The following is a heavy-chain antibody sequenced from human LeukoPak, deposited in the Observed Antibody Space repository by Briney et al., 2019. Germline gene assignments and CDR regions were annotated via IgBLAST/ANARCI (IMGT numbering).Heavy chain of an antibody. J-gene: IGHJ6*03. CDR2: INTNTGNA. CDR1: GYTFTSYA. V-gene: IGHV7-4-1*02. Sequence: ASVKVSCKASGYTFTSYAMNWVRQAPGQGLEWMGWINTNTGNATYAQGFTGRFVFSLDTSVSTAYPQISSPKAEDPAVYYCARGSPLYYAFWSGYLEYYYYMDVWGKGTTVTVSS. D-gene: IGHD3-3*01. CDR3: ARGSPLYYAFWSGYLEYYYYMDV.